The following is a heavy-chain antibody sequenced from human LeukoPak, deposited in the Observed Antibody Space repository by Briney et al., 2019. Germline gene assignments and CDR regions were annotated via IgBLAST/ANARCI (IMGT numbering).Heavy chain of an antibody. Sequence: LSETLSLPCPISGGSISSYYWSWIRPPPGKGLEWIGYIYYTGSTNHNPSLKSRVTISVDTSKNQFSLKLSSVTAADTAVYYCARVVYSGYDFRGAMDVWGKGTTVTVSS. J-gene: IGHJ6*03. CDR1: GGSISSYY. CDR3: ARVVYSGYDFRGAMDV. V-gene: IGHV4-59*01. CDR2: IYYTGST. D-gene: IGHD5-12*01.